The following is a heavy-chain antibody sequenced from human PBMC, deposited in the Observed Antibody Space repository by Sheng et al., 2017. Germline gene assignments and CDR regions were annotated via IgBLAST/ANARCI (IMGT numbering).Heavy chain of an antibody. CDR3: ARDDYGDSPLHAFDI. Sequence: QVQLVESGGGVVQPGRSLRLSCAASGFTFSSYGMHWVRQAPGKGLEWVAVIWYDGSNKYYADSVKGRFTISRDNSKNTLYLQMNSLRAEDTAVYYCARDDYGDSPLHAFDIWGQGTMVTVSS. J-gene: IGHJ3*02. V-gene: IGHV3-33*01. CDR1: GFTFSSYG. D-gene: IGHD4-17*01. CDR2: IWYDGSNK.